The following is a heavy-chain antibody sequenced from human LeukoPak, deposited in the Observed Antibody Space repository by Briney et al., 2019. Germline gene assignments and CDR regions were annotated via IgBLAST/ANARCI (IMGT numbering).Heavy chain of an antibody. CDR3: ARDGLMVYPDY. CDR2: IYGDGSFT. D-gene: IGHD2-8*01. Sequence: GGSLRLSCAASGFTFSNFWMHWVRQAPGKGLVWVALIYGDGSFTRYADSVKGRFTISRDNAKNSLYLQMNSLRAEDTAVYYCARDGLMVYPDYWGQGTLVTVSS. J-gene: IGHJ4*02. V-gene: IGHV3-74*01. CDR1: GFTFSNFW.